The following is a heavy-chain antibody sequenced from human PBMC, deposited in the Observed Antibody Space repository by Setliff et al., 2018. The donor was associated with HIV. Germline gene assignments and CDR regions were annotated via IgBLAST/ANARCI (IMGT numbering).Heavy chain of an antibody. Sequence: GGSLRLSCAASGFTFAGYAMRWVRQAPGKGLEWVSSISLAGDTFYADSVKGRFTISRDNSKNTLSLQVSSLRADDSATYYCATDSSGPLSHWGPGTLVTVSS. V-gene: IGHV3-23*01. J-gene: IGHJ4*02. CDR2: ISLAGDT. CDR3: ATDSSGPLSH. CDR1: GFTFAGYA. D-gene: IGHD3-22*01.